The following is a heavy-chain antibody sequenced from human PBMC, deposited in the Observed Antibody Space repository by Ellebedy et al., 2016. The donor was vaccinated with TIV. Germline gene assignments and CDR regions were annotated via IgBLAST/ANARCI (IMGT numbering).Heavy chain of an antibody. V-gene: IGHV4-34*01. CDR1: GGSLSIYS. CDR2: IHRSGNT. D-gene: IGHD3-10*01. Sequence: SETLSLTXAVYGGSLSIYSWSWIRQPPGKGLEWIGEIHRSGNTNYNPSLKSRVIISIDTSKNQFSLKLNSVIAADSGVYYCATEEAGSPRRGGYWGQGTLVLVSS. J-gene: IGHJ4*02. CDR3: ATEEAGSPRRGGY.